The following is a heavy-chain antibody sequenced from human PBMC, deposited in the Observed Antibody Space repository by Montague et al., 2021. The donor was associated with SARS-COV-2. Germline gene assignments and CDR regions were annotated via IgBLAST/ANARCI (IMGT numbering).Heavy chain of an antibody. CDR1: GGSISSGGYY. CDR3: ARGEGVMVYVYGMDV. V-gene: IGHV4-31*03. CDR2: IYYSGSI. D-gene: IGHD2-8*01. J-gene: IGHJ6*02. Sequence: TLSLTCTVSGGSISSGGYYWSWIRQHPGKGLEWIGYIYYSGSINYNPSLKSRLTISVDTSKNQFSLKLSSVTAADTAVYYCARGEGVMVYVYGMDVWGQGTTVTVSS.